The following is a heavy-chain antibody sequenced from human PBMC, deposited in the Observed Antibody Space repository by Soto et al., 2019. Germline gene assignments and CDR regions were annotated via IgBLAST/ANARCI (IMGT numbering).Heavy chain of an antibody. CDR2: INHSGST. D-gene: IGHD3-16*01. Sequence: SETLSLTCTVSGGSISSGGYYWSWIRQPPGKGLEWIGEINHSGSTNYNPSLKSRVTISVDTSKNQFSLHLNSVTPEDTAVYYCAREFPYYVSSDSYLDYWGQGALVTVS. V-gene: IGHV4-39*07. CDR3: AREFPYYVSSDSYLDY. CDR1: GGSISSGGYY. J-gene: IGHJ4*02.